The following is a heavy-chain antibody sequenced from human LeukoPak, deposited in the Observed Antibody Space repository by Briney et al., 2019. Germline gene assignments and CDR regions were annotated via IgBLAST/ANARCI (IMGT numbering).Heavy chain of an antibody. J-gene: IGHJ4*02. Sequence: SETLSLTCTVSGGSIASGSYYWGWIRQPPGKGLEWIGYIYYSGSTNYNPSLKSRVTISVDTSKNQFSLKLSSVTAADTAFYYCARKGPEHLPTYFDHWGRGILVTVSS. CDR2: IYYSGST. V-gene: IGHV4-61*05. D-gene: IGHD2-21*01. CDR1: GGSIASGSYY. CDR3: ARKGPEHLPTYFDH.